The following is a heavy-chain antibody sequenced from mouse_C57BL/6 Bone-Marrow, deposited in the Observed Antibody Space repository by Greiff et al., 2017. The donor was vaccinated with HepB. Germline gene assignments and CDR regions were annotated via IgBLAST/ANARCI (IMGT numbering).Heavy chain of an antibody. V-gene: IGHV5-15*01. CDR2: ISNLAYSI. D-gene: IGHD1-1*01. CDR1: GFTFSDYG. J-gene: IGHJ4*01. Sequence: EVQGVESGGGLVQPGGSLKLSCAASGFTFSDYGMAWVRQAPRKGPEWVAFISNLAYSIYYADTVTGRFTISRENAKNTLYLEMSSLRSEDTAMSYCAREYGSKDYYAMDYWGQGTSVTVSS. CDR3: AREYGSKDYYAMDY.